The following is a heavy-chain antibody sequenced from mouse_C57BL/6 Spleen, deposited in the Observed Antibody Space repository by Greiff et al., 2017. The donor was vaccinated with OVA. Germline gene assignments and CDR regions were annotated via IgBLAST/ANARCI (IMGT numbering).Heavy chain of an antibody. Sequence: DVKLQESGPGLVKPSQSLSLTCSVTGYSITSGYYWNWIRQFPGNKLEWMGYISYDGSNNYNPSLKNRISITRDTSKNQFFLKLNSVTTEDTAAYYCARAWDWFAYWGQGTLVTVSA. CDR2: ISYDGSN. D-gene: IGHD4-1*01. CDR3: ARAWDWFAY. CDR1: GYSITSGYY. V-gene: IGHV3-6*01. J-gene: IGHJ3*01.